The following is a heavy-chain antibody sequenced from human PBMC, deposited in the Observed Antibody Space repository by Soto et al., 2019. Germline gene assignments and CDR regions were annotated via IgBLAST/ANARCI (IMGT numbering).Heavy chain of an antibody. Sequence: GESLKISCKGSGYSFTSYWIGWVRQMPGKGLECMGIIYPGDSDTRYSPSFQGQVTISADKSISTAYLQWSSLKASDTAMYYCARPKYPGRGYYGMDVWGQGTTVTVSS. D-gene: IGHD2-15*01. CDR2: IYPGDSDT. CDR3: ARPKYPGRGYYGMDV. V-gene: IGHV5-51*01. J-gene: IGHJ6*02. CDR1: GYSFTSYW.